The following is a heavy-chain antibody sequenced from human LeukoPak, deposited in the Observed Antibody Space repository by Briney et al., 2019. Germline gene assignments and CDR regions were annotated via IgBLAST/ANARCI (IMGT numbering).Heavy chain of an antibody. CDR1: GFSFNTLW. CDR2: IRQDGSEK. V-gene: IGHV3-7*01. D-gene: IGHD2-2*01. CDR3: ANGGGSRSSTFDCASTSCPIDY. Sequence: GESLRLSCAASGFSFNTLWMTWVRQAPGKGLEWVANIRQDGSEKHYVDSVKGRFTISRDNANNSLYLQMNSLRGEDTAVYYCANGGGSRSSTFDCASTSCPIDYWGQGTHVTVSS. J-gene: IGHJ4*02.